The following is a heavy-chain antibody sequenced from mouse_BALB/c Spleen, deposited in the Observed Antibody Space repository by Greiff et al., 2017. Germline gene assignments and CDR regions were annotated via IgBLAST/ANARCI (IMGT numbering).Heavy chain of an antibody. J-gene: IGHJ3*01. CDR2: IDPANGNT. V-gene: IGHV14-3*02. Sequence: EVKLMESGAELVKPGASVKLSCTASGFNIKDTYMHWVKQRPEQGLEWIGRIDPANGNTKYDPKFQGKATITADTSSNTAYLQLSSLTSEDTAVYYCAPIYYDYDPWFAYWGQGTLVTVSA. CDR3: APIYYDYDPWFAY. CDR1: GFNIKDTY. D-gene: IGHD2-4*01.